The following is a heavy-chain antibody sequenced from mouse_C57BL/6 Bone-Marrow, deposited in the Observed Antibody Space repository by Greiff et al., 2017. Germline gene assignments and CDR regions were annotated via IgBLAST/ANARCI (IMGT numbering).Heavy chain of an antibody. CDR2: IYPRSGNT. CDR3: ARGGYDYDGFAY. J-gene: IGHJ3*01. CDR1: GYTFTSYG. D-gene: IGHD2-4*01. Sequence: QVQLQQSGAELARPGASVKLSCKASGYTFTSYGISWVKQRTGQGLEWIGEIYPRSGNTYYNEKFKGKATLTVDKSSSTAYMELRSLTSEDSAVYFCARGGYDYDGFAYWGQGTLVTVSA. V-gene: IGHV1-81*01.